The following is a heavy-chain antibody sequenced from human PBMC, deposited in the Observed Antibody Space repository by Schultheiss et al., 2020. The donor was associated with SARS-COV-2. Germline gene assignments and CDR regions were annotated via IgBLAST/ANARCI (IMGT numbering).Heavy chain of an antibody. CDR3: ARDSDYGDYVIDY. V-gene: IGHV3-7*01. Sequence: GESLKISCAASGFTFGSYWMSWVRQAPGKGLEWVANIKPDGSEKFYVDSVKGRFTLSRDNAKNSLYLQMNSLRAADTAVYYCARDSDYGDYVIDYWGQGTLVTVSS. D-gene: IGHD4-17*01. J-gene: IGHJ4*02. CDR2: IKPDGSEK. CDR1: GFTFGSYW.